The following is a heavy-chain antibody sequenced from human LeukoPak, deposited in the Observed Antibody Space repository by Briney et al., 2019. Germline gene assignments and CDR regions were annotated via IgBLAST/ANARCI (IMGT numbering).Heavy chain of an antibody. J-gene: IGHJ5*02. CDR3: ARDLYLKTWFDP. CDR2: INTANGKT. V-gene: IGHV1-3*04. D-gene: IGHD2-2*02. CDR1: GYSFTDYV. Sequence: ASVQVSCKGSGYSFTDYVMHWVRQAPGQRLEWMGWINTANGKTKYSQKFQDRVTITRHTSATTAYMELSRLRSEATAVFYCARDLYLKTWFDPWGLGTLVTVSS.